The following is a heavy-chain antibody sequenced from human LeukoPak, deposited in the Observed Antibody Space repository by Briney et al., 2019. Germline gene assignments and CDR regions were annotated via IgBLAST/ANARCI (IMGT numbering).Heavy chain of an antibody. D-gene: IGHD4-11*01. CDR1: VGSFSGYY. J-gene: IGHJ4*02. V-gene: IGHV4-34*01. Sequence: SETLSLTCAVYVGSFSGYYWSWIRQPPGKGLEWIGEINHSGSTNYNPSLKSRVTISVHTSKNHFSLKLRSVTAADTAVYYCSRWTTVTDVEDYFDYWGQGTLVTVSS. CDR3: SRWTTVTDVEDYFDY. CDR2: INHSGST.